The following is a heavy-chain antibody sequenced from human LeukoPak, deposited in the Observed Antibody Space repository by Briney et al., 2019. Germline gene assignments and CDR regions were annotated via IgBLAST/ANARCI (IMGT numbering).Heavy chain of an antibody. J-gene: IGHJ4*02. CDR2: VNGDGSIT. D-gene: IGHD6-13*01. Sequence: GGSLRLSCAASGFTFSSYWMHWVRQPPGKGLAWVSRVNGDGSITTYADSVEGRFTISRDNAKNTLYLQMNSLRAEDTAVYYCVRGTIAAAGPSDYWGQGTLVTVSS. CDR1: GFTFSSYW. V-gene: IGHV3-74*01. CDR3: VRGTIAAAGPSDY.